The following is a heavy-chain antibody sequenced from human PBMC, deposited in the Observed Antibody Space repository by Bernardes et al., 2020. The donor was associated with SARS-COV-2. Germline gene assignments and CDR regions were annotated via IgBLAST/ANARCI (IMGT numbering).Heavy chain of an antibody. V-gene: IGHV4-39*07. CDR1: GGSISSSSYY. J-gene: IGHJ4*02. CDR2: IYYSGST. Sequence: SETLSLTCTVSGGSISSSSYYWGWIRQPPGKGLEWIGSIYYSGSTYYNPSLKSRVTISVDTSKNQFSLKLSSVTAADTAVYYCARGNTIFGVVITAFDYWGQGTLVTVSS. CDR3: ARGNTIFGVVITAFDY. D-gene: IGHD3-3*01.